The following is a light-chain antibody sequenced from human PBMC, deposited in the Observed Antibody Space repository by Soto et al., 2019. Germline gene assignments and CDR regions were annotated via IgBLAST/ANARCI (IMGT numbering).Light chain of an antibody. CDR2: LNSDGSH. CDR1: SGHSSYA. J-gene: IGLJ2*01. V-gene: IGLV4-69*01. CDR3: QTWGTGNL. Sequence: QLVLTQSPSASASLGASVKLTCTLSSGHSSYAIAWHQQQPEKGPRYLMKLNSDGSHSKGDGIPDRFSGSSSGAERYLTISSLQSEDEADYYCQTWGTGNLFGGGTKRTGL.